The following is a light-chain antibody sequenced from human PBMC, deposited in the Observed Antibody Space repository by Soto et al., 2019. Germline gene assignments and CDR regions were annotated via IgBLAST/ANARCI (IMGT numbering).Light chain of an antibody. CDR3: QQLTRYPST. Sequence: DIHMTQSPSNLSASVIDIVTVTCRASEDITNYLAWYQQKVGKAPKLLIYDASTLHSGVPSRFSGSGSGTDFTLTISGLQPEDFATYYCQQLTRYPSTFGGGTKVDIK. J-gene: IGKJ4*01. CDR2: DAS. CDR1: EDITNY. V-gene: IGKV1-9*01.